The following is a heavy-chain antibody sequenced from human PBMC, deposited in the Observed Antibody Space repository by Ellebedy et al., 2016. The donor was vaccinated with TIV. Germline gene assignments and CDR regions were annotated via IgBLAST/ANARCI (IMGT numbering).Heavy chain of an antibody. Sequence: PGGSLRLSCAASGFTFSNAWMNWVRQAPGQGLEWVGRITSKTDGGAADYAAPVKGRFTISRYESKNTLYLQMNSLKTEDTAVYFCTTVYRYNYDSVWGQGTLVTVSS. CDR3: TTVYRYNYDSV. V-gene: IGHV3-15*01. J-gene: IGHJ4*02. CDR1: GFTFSNAW. CDR2: ITSKTDGGAA. D-gene: IGHD5-18*01.